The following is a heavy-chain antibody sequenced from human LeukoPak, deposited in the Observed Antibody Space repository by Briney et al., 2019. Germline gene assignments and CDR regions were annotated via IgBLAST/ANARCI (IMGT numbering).Heavy chain of an antibody. CDR3: ARGPPYLLFDY. J-gene: IGHJ4*02. V-gene: IGHV4-59*01. D-gene: IGHD2-15*01. CDR2: IYYSGST. Sequence: PSETLSLTCAVYGGSFSGYYWSWLRQPPGKGLEWIGYIYYSGSTNYNPSLKSRVTISVDTSKNQFSLKLSSVTAADTAVYYCARGPPYLLFDYWGQGTLVTVSS. CDR1: GGSFSGYY.